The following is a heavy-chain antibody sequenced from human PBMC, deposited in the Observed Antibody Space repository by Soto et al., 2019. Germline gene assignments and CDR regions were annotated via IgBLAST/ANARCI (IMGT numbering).Heavy chain of an antibody. CDR2: IRQDGSEK. V-gene: IGHV3-7*01. D-gene: IGHD3-22*01. J-gene: IGHJ5*02. Sequence: EVQLVESGGGLVQPGGSLRLSCAASDFTFSTFWMSWVRQAPGKGLEWVANIRQDGSEKYYVDSVKGRFTISRDNTKNSLFLQMNSLRAEDTAVYYCARLGGYYFNWFDPWGQGTLVTVSS. CDR3: ARLGGYYFNWFDP. CDR1: DFTFSTFW.